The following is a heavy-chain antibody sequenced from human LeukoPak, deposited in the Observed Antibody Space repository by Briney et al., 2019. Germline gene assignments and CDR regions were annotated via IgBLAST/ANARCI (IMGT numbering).Heavy chain of an antibody. D-gene: IGHD6-13*01. V-gene: IGHV4-34*01. CDR1: GGSFSGYY. J-gene: IGHJ4*02. CDR2: INHSGST. CDR3: ARFFSSSWYSYPKYYFDY. Sequence: PSETLSLTCAVYGGSFSGYYWSWIRQPPGKGLEWIGEINHSGSTNYNPSLKSRVTISVDTPKNQFSLKLSSVTAADTAVYYCARFFSSSWYSYPKYYFDYWGQGTLVTVSS.